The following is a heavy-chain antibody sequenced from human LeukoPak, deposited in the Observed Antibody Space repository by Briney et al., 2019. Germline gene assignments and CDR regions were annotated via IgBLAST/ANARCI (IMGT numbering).Heavy chain of an antibody. D-gene: IGHD2-21*01. J-gene: IGHJ4*02. CDR2: IYSDGSST. CDR3: ARGGGLLWWPFDC. V-gene: IGHV3-74*01. Sequence: SGGSLRLSCAASGFTLKNYWMHWVRQTPGRRPVWVSGIYSDGSSTNYADSVKGRFTISRDNAMNTVYLQMTNLKAVDTAVYYCARGGGLLWWPFDCWSQGTLVTVSS. CDR1: GFTLKNYW.